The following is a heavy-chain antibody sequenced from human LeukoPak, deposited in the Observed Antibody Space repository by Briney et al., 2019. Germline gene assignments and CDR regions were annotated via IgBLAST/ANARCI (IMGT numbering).Heavy chain of an antibody. V-gene: IGHV4-28*03. CDR2: IHYSGST. CDR3: TRDRQLEWFYL. J-gene: IGHJ5*01. Sequence: SDTLSLTCAVSGYSMSSSNWWGWIRQPPGKGLEGIGYIHYSGSTNYNPSLKSRVTISVDASKNQFSLKLRSMTAADTAAYYCTRDRQLEWFYLWGQGTLVTVSS. D-gene: IGHD3-10*01. CDR1: GYSMSSSNW.